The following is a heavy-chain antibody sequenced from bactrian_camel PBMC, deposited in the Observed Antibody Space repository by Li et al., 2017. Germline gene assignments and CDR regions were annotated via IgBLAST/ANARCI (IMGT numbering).Heavy chain of an antibody. CDR2: IDTGDVST. J-gene: IGHJ4*01. Sequence: DVQLVESGGGSVQAGESLRLSCVASGFTSSSVYMAWFRQAPGQEREGVAAIDTGDVSTYYLNSVEGRFTISHDNAKNTLYLQMNSLKPEDTAIYYCAAKPGTHGSSCYVTSLRSVAEYKYWGQGTQVTVS. D-gene: IGHD6*01. CDR1: GFTSSSVY. V-gene: IGHV3S40*01. CDR3: AAKPGTHGSSCYVTSLRSVAEYKY.